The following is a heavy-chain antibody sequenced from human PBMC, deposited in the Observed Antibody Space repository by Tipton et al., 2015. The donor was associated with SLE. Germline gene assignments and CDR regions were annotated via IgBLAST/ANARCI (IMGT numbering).Heavy chain of an antibody. CDR3: ARGGRIAIYGVTSDGVFDI. V-gene: IGHV4-59*01. J-gene: IGHJ3*02. CDR1: GGSISSYY. CDR2: IYYGGST. Sequence: TLSLTCTVSGGSISSYYWSWIRQPPGKGLEWIGCIYYGGSTNYNPSLKSRVSISVDTSKNQFSLKLNSVTAADTAVYYCARGGRIAIYGVTSDGVFDIWGQGTMVTVSS. D-gene: IGHD3-3*01.